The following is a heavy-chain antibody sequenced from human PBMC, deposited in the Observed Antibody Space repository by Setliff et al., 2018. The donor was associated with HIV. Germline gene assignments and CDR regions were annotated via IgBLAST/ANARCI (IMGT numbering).Heavy chain of an antibody. Sequence: PSETLSLTCTVSGGSISSDVYYWGWIRQPPGKALEWIGGIHYTGSTHYNMSLTSRVTMSVDTSKNQFSLGLNSVTAADTAVYHCARGSRNYYGSGALDYWGQGTLVTVSS. V-gene: IGHV4-39*02. J-gene: IGHJ4*02. CDR2: IHYTGST. CDR3: ARGSRNYYGSGALDY. D-gene: IGHD3-10*01. CDR1: GGSISSDVYY.